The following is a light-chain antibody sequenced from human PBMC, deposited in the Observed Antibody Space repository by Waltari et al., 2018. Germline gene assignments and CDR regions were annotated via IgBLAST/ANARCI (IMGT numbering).Light chain of an antibody. CDR1: SGHSRHI. CDR3: QTVGHGTWV. Sequence: LVLTQSPSAPAPLGASVKPPRTLRSGHSRHINPRHPQQPEKGPRYLMKVNSDGSHSKGDEIPDRFSGSSSGAERYLTISSLQSEDEADYYCQTVGHGTWVFGGGTKLTVL. CDR2: VNSDGSH. J-gene: IGLJ3*02. V-gene: IGLV4-69*01.